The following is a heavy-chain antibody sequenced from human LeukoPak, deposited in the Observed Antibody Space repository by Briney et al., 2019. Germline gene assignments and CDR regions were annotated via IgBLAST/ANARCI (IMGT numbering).Heavy chain of an antibody. V-gene: IGHV4-4*02. D-gene: IGHD1-26*01. CDR1: GGSISGTNW. CDR2: ISLRGLT. J-gene: IGHJ4*02. Sequence: SGTLSLTCGVSGGSISGTNWWSWVRPPPGQGLEWIGEISLRGLTNFNPSLRSRLTMSLDESKNQVSLNLTSVTAADTAVYYCSRESGPFSPFGFWGQGTLVSVHS. CDR3: SRESGPFSPFGF.